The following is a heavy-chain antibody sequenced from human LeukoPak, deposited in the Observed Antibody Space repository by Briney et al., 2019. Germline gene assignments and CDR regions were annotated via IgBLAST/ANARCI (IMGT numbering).Heavy chain of an antibody. CDR2: IHYSGTT. V-gene: IGHV4-59*01. Sequence: PSETLSLTCTVSGGSIDSNSWTWIRQPPGKGLEWIGYIHYSGTTNYNPSLKSRVTMSVDMSKNQFSLKLSSVTAADTAVYYCARRSSSWKNWFDPWGQGTLVTVSS. CDR1: GGSIDSNS. D-gene: IGHD6-13*01. J-gene: IGHJ5*02. CDR3: ARRSSSWKNWFDP.